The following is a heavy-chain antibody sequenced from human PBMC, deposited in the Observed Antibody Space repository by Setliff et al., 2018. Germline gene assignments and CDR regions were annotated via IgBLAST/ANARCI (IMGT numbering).Heavy chain of an antibody. D-gene: IGHD2-8*01. V-gene: IGHV4-61*05. CDR2: IYTSGDT. Sequence: SETLSLTCTVSGGSISTSNYQWARSRPPPWKGLEWIGYIYTSGDTNYNPSLKITVTISIDTTRNRFCLKLISVTAADTAVYYCATHCTKDVCYKAWFDPWGQGTLVTVSS. CDR3: ATHCTKDVCYKAWFDP. CDR1: GGSISTSNYQ. J-gene: IGHJ5*02.